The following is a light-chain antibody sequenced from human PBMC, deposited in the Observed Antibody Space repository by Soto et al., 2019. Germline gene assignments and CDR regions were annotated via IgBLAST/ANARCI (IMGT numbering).Light chain of an antibody. V-gene: IGKV3-15*01. Sequence: EIVLTQSPGTLSLSPGERATLSCRASQSVSSNLAWYQQKPGQAPRPLIYGASTRATGIPARFSGSGSGTELTITIRSLKPEDFAVYYCQQSGTFGQGTKVDIK. CDR3: QQSGT. CDR1: QSVSSN. J-gene: IGKJ1*01. CDR2: GAS.